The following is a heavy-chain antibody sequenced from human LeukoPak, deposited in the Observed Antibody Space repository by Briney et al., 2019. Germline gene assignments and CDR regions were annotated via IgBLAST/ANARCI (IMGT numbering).Heavy chain of an antibody. D-gene: IGHD6-13*01. Sequence: GGSLRLSCLVSGFSFSSFGMHWVRQTPGKGLEFVSAIAASWGNTYYTASAKGRFTISRDNDKNSLYLQMNSLRDEDTAVYYCARGTGSDSWYIDYWGQGTLVSVSS. CDR2: IAASWGNT. J-gene: IGHJ4*02. CDR1: GFSFSSFG. V-gene: IGHV3-64*04. CDR3: ARGTGSDSWYIDY.